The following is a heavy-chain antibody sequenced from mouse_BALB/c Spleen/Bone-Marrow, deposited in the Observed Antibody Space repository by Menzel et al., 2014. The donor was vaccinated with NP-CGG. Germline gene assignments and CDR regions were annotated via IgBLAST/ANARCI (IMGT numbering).Heavy chain of an antibody. Sequence: EVQLQQSGPELVKPGASVKISCKASGYTFTDYNMHWVKQSHGKSLGWIGYIYPYNGGTGYNQKFKSKATLTVDNSSSTAYMELRSLTSEDSAVYYCATRFITTAGYWGQGTTLTVSS. CDR1: GYTFTDYN. J-gene: IGHJ2*01. CDR2: IYPYNGGT. D-gene: IGHD1-2*01. V-gene: IGHV1S29*02. CDR3: ATRFITTAGY.